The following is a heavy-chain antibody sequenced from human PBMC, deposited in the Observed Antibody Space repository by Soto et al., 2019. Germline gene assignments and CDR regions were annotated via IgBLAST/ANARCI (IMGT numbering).Heavy chain of an antibody. D-gene: IGHD3-22*01. CDR2: ISGSGGST. V-gene: IGHV3-23*01. Sequence: GGSLRLSCAASGFTFSSYAMSWVSQAPGKGLEWVSAISGSGGSTYYADSVKGRFTISRDNSKNTLYLQMNSLRAEDTAVYYCAKARSGYYLSGFDYWGQGTLVTVSS. CDR3: AKARSGYYLSGFDY. J-gene: IGHJ4*02. CDR1: GFTFSSYA.